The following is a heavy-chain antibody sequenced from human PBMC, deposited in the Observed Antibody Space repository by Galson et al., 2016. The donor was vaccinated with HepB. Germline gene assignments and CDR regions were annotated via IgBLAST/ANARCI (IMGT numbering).Heavy chain of an antibody. J-gene: IGHJ1*01. CDR3: AVYSFPIAAAGPARSLQH. D-gene: IGHD6-13*01. CDR2: INSDGSST. CDR1: GFTLSSSW. V-gene: IGHV3-74*01. Sequence: SLRLSCAASGFTLSSSWMHWVRQAPGKGLVWVSRINSDGSSTNYADSVKGRFTISRDNAKNTLYLQMNSLRAEDTAVYCCAVYSFPIAAAGPARSLQHWGQGTLVTVSS.